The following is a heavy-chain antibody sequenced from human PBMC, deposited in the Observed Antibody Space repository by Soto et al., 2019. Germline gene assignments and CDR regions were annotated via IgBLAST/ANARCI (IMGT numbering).Heavy chain of an antibody. V-gene: IGHV1-69*13. CDR2: IIPIFGTA. D-gene: IGHD3-9*01. CDR3: ARAGAYDILTGYYL. CDR1: GGTFSIYA. Sequence: ASVKVSCKASGGTFSIYAISWVRQAPGQGLEWMGGIIPIFGTANYAQKFQGRVTITADESTSTAYMELSSLRSEDTAVYYCARAGAYDILTGYYLWGQGTLVTVSS. J-gene: IGHJ4*02.